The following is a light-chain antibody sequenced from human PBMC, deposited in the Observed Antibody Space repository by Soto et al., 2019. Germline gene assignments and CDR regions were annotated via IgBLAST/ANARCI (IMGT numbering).Light chain of an antibody. CDR1: SSDVGSYKF. J-gene: IGLJ1*01. CDR2: EGS. Sequence: QSALTQPASVSGSPGQSITISCTGTSSDVGSYKFVSWYQQHPGKAPKLLIYEGSKRPSGVSNRFSGSKSGNTASLTISGLQVEDEADYYCCSYAGSGTYVFETGTKVTVL. V-gene: IGLV2-23*01. CDR3: CSYAGSGTYV.